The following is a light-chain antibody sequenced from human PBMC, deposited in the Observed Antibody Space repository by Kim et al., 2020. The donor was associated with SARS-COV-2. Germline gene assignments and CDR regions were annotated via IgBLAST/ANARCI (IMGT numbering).Light chain of an antibody. CDR1: SGSVSTSYY. J-gene: IGLJ3*02. CDR3: LLYMYSGIWV. V-gene: IGLV8-61*01. CDR2: NTY. Sequence: QAVVTQEPSFSVSPGGTVTLTCGLNSGSVSTSYYPSWYQQTPGRAPRTVIYNTYTLSSGVPDRFSGSILGNKAALTITGAQADDEAEYFCLLYMYSGIWVIGGGTQLTVL.